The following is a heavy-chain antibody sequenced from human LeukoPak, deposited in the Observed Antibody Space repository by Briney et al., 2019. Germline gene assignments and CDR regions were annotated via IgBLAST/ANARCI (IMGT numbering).Heavy chain of an antibody. CDR1: GLISSGYW. Sequence: GSLRLSCAASGLISSGYWMHWGGQSASTGLVWLSAISGSGGSTYYADSVKSRFTISRDNSKNTLYLRMNSLRAEDTAVYCWAKGYCGSGSIYFDYWGQGTLVTVSS. D-gene: IGHD3-10*01. J-gene: IGHJ4*02. V-gene: IGHV3-23*01. CDR2: ISGSGGST. CDR3: AKGYCGSGSIYFDY.